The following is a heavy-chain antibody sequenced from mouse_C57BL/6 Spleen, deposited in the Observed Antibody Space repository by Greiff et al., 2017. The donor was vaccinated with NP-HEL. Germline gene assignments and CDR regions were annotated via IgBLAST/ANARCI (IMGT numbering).Heavy chain of an antibody. CDR3: ARSAGDYYGSSPYWYFDV. Sequence: VQLQQSGPELVKPGASVKISCKASGYAFSSSWMNWVKQRPGKGLEWIGRIYPGDGDTNYNGKFKGKATLTADKSSSTAYMQLSSLTSEDSAVYFCARSAGDYYGSSPYWYFDVWGTGTTVTVSS. V-gene: IGHV1-82*01. CDR2: IYPGDGDT. D-gene: IGHD1-1*01. J-gene: IGHJ1*03. CDR1: GYAFSSSW.